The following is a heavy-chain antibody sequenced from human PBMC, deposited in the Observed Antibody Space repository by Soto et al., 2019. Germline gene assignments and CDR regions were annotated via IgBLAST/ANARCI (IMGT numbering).Heavy chain of an antibody. CDR3: AKDLGSGYDTYYYGMDV. CDR1: GFTFDDYT. CDR2: ISWDGSST. Sequence: EVQLVESGGVVVQPGGSLRLSCAASGFTFDDYTMHWVRQAPGKGLEWVSLISWDGSSTYYADSVKGRFTISRDNSKNSLYLQMNSLRTEDTALYYCAKDLGSGYDTYYYGMDVWGQGTTVTVSS. J-gene: IGHJ6*02. V-gene: IGHV3-43*01. D-gene: IGHD5-12*01.